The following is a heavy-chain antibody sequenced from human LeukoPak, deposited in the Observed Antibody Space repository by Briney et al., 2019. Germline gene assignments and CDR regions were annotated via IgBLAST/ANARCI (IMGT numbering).Heavy chain of an antibody. D-gene: IGHD3-10*01. J-gene: IGHJ4*02. CDR3: ARAEDGSITGFDY. CDR2: ISSSGSTI. V-gene: IGHV3-48*03. Sequence: PGGSLRLSCAASGFTFSSYEMNWVRQAPGKGLEWVSYISSSGSTIYYADSVKGRFTISRDNAKNSLYLQMNSLRAEDTAVYYCARAEDGSITGFDYWGQGTLVTVSS. CDR1: GFTFSSYE.